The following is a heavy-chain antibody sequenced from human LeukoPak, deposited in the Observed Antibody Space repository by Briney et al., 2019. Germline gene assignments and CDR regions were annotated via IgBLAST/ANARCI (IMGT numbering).Heavy chain of an antibody. CDR1: GYTFTSYD. V-gene: IGHV1-24*01. Sequence: GASVKVSCKASGYTFTSYDINWVRQATGQGLEWMGGFDPEDGETIYAQKFQGRVTMTEDTSTDTAYMELSSLRSEDTAVYYCATIDGHYDSSGYWGQGTLVIVSS. D-gene: IGHD3-22*01. CDR3: ATIDGHYDSSGY. J-gene: IGHJ4*02. CDR2: FDPEDGET.